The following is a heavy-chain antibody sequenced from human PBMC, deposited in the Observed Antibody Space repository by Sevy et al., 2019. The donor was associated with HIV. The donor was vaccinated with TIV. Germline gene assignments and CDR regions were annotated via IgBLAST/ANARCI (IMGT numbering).Heavy chain of an antibody. Sequence: GRSLRLSCAASGFPLSSYGMSWVRQAPGKGLEWVSSITGGGDNTYYADSVKGRFAISRDNSKNTLFLQMDSLRAEDTALYFCGKPVTATDLWDCWGQGTLVTVSS. D-gene: IGHD2-21*02. CDR3: GKPVTATDLWDC. CDR2: ITGGGDNT. J-gene: IGHJ4*02. CDR1: GFPLSSYG. V-gene: IGHV3-23*01.